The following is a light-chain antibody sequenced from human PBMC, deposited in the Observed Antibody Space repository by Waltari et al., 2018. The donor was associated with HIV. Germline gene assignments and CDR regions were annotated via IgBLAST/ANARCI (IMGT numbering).Light chain of an antibody. CDR2: DVS. Sequence: QSALTQPASVFGSHGQSMTISCAETRRDIGEYNFVAWYQQHPDSAPKLIIYDVSDRPSGVSIRFSGSKSGNTASLTISGLQAEDEADYYCSSFSLTSTLVFGTGTKVTVL. CDR1: RRDIGEYNF. V-gene: IGLV2-14*03. J-gene: IGLJ1*01. CDR3: SSFSLTSTLV.